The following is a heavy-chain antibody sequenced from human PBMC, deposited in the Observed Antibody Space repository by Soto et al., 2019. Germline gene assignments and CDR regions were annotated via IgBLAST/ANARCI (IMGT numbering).Heavy chain of an antibody. CDR3: ASDKGYCSDTSCPDFDY. J-gene: IGHJ4*02. V-gene: IGHV1-69*02. CDR2: VIPNRGVT. D-gene: IGHD2-15*01. CDR1: GGTLSSYT. Sequence: QVQLVQSGAEVKKPGSSVKVSCKASGGTLSSYTFSWVRQAPGQGLEWMGRVIPNRGVTNYAKKFQGRFTVVVDTSTSTAYMELTSLRYEDKAVYYCASDKGYCSDTSCPDFDYWGQGTLVTVSS.